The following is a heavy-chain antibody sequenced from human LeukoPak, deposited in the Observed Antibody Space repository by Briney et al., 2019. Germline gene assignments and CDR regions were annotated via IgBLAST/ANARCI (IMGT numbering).Heavy chain of an antibody. CDR2: IYSGGST. CDR3: ARGARSTAMVTDWFDP. J-gene: IGHJ5*02. Sequence: GGSLRLSCAASGFTVSSNYMSWVRQAPGKGLEWVSVIYSGGSTYYADSVKGRFTISRDNSKNTLYLQMNSLRAEDTAVYYCARGARSTAMVTDWFDPWGQGTLVTVSS. D-gene: IGHD5-18*01. CDR1: GFTVSSNY. V-gene: IGHV3-66*01.